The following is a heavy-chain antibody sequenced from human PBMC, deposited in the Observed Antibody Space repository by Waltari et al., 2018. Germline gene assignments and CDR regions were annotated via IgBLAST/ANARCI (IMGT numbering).Heavy chain of an antibody. J-gene: IGHJ4*02. CDR2: IYCSGRT. V-gene: IGHV4-30-4*08. CDR3: ASADCNYARAFDY. D-gene: IGHD1-7*01. CDR1: GGSISSGDYY. Sequence: QVQLQESGPGLVKPSQTLSLTCTVSGGSISSGDYYWSWIRQPPGKGLEWIGYIYCSGRTYYNPSLKSRVTISVDTSKNQFALKLSSVTAADTAVYYCASADCNYARAFDYWGQGTLVTVSS.